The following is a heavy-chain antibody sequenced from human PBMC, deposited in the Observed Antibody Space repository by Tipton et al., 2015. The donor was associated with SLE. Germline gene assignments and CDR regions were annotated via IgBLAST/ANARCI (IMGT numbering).Heavy chain of an antibody. CDR2: ISYDGSNK. V-gene: IGHV3-30-3*01. D-gene: IGHD2-8*01. CDR3: ARDAEFCTYGVCSPHWYFDL. Sequence: RSLRLSCAASGFTFSSYAMHWVRQAPGKGLEWVAVISYDGSNKYYADSVKGRFTISRDNSKNTLYLQMNSLRAEDTAVYYCARDAEFCTYGVCSPHWYFDLWGRGTLVTVSS. CDR1: GFTFSSYA. J-gene: IGHJ2*01.